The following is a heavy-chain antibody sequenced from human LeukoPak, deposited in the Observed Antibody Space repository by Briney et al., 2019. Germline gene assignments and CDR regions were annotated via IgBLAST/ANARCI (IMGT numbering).Heavy chain of an antibody. Sequence: GGSVRLSCAASGFTFSSYAMSWVRQAPGKGLEWVSAISGSGGSTYYADSVKGRLTISRDNSKNTLYLQMNSLRAEDTAVYYCAKDVPYYYDSSGTYWGQGTLVTVSS. CDR3: AKDVPYYYDSSGTY. V-gene: IGHV3-23*01. CDR2: ISGSGGST. CDR1: GFTFSSYA. D-gene: IGHD3-22*01. J-gene: IGHJ4*02.